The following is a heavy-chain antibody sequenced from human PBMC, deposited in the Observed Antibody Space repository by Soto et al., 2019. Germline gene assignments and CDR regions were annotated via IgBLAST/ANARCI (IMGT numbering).Heavy chain of an antibody. CDR1: GFTFRNYA. Sequence: QVQLVESGGGGVQPGGSLRLSCAASGFTFRNYAMHWVRQAPGKGLEWVALISFDGINRFYRDSVKGRFTISRDNSKNTLYLEMSSLRAEDTAVYFCAKELAYCSGTSCYQHDLADNWGQGTLVTVSS. V-gene: IGHV3-30*18. CDR3: AKELAYCSGTSCYQHDLADN. J-gene: IGHJ4*02. D-gene: IGHD2-15*01. CDR2: ISFDGINR.